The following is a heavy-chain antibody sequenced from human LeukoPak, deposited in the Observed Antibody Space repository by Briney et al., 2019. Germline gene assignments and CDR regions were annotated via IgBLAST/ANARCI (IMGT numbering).Heavy chain of an antibody. CDR2: IKQYGSEK. Sequence: PGGSLRLSCAASGFTFSSYWMSWVRQAPGKGLESVANIKQYGSEKYYVDSVKVRFTISRDHAKNSLYLQMNSLRAEDTAAYYCAREGGSSWIYYYYYYYMDVWGKGTTVTVSS. D-gene: IGHD6-13*01. CDR3: AREGGSSWIYYYYYYYMDV. V-gene: IGHV3-7*01. J-gene: IGHJ6*03. CDR1: GFTFSSYW.